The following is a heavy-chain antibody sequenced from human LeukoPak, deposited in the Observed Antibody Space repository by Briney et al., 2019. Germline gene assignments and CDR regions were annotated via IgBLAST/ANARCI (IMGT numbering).Heavy chain of an antibody. J-gene: IGHJ4*02. V-gene: IGHV4-34*01. CDR3: ARDQDGHDSY. CDR1: GGSFSGYY. CDR2: INHSGST. Sequence: SETLSLTCAVYGGSFSGYYWSWIRQPPGKGLEWIGEINHSGSTNYNPSLKSRVTISVDTSKNQFSLKLSSVTAADTAVYYCARDQDGHDSYWGQGTLVTVSS. D-gene: IGHD5-12*01.